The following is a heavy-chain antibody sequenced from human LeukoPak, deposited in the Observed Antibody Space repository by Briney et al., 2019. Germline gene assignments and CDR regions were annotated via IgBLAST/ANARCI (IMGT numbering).Heavy chain of an antibody. V-gene: IGHV4-30-2*01. CDR1: GGSISSGGYS. Sequence: SETLSLTCAVSGGSISSGGYSWSWIRQPPGKGLEWIGYIYHSGSTYYNLSLKSRVTISVDRSKSQFSLKLSSVTAADTAVYYCARGSDSSGSSFDYWGQGTLVTVSS. CDR2: IYHSGST. D-gene: IGHD3-22*01. CDR3: ARGSDSSGSSFDY. J-gene: IGHJ4*02.